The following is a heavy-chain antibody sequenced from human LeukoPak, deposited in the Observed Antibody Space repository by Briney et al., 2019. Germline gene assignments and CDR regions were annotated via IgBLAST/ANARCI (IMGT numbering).Heavy chain of an antibody. CDR3: AKARGAASSTWSFDH. V-gene: IGHV3-23*01. CDR1: GFTFSSYG. Sequence: PGGSLRLSCAASGFTFSSYGMSWVRQAPGKGLEWVSAISGSGGSTYYADSVKGRFTISRDNSKNTLYLQMNSLRAEDTAVYHCAKARGAASSTWSFDHWGQGTLVIASS. D-gene: IGHD2-2*01. J-gene: IGHJ4*02. CDR2: ISGSGGST.